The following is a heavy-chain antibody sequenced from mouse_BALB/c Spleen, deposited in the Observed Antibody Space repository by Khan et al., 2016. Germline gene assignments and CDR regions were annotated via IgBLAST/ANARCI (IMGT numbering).Heavy chain of an antibody. J-gene: IGHJ4*01. CDR3: ARDRAVHITSAMDN. Sequence: QVQLKESGPGLVAPSQSLSITCTVSGFSLTRYGVHWVRQPPGKGLEWQGVIWAGGSTSYNSALMSSLSISKDNSKRQVFLKMNSLQTDDTAMYYCARDRAVHITSAMDNWGQGTSVTVSS. CDR2: IWAGGST. CDR1: GFSLTRYG. V-gene: IGHV2-9*02. D-gene: IGHD1-1*01.